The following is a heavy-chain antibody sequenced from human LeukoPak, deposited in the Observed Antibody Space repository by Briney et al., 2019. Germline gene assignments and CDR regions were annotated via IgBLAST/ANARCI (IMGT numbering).Heavy chain of an antibody. J-gene: IGHJ5*02. CDR2: IYHSGST. Sequence: NASGTLSLTCAVSGGSISSSNWWSWVRQPPGKGLEWIGEIYHSGSTNYNPSLKSRVTISVDKSKNQFSLKLSSVTAADTAVYYCARYTVTTMGNWFDPWGQGTLVTVSS. CDR1: GGSISSSNW. CDR3: ARYTVTTMGNWFDP. D-gene: IGHD4-17*01. V-gene: IGHV4-4*02.